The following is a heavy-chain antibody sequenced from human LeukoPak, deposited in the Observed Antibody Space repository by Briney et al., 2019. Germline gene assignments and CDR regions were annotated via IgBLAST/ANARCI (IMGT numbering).Heavy chain of an antibody. CDR1: RFTFSDYY. D-gene: IGHD6-13*01. J-gene: IGHJ4*02. V-gene: IGHV3-7*01. CDR2: IKEDGSEK. Sequence: PGGSLRLSCAASRFTFSDYYMTWVRQAPGRGLEWVANIKEDGSEKNYVDSVKGRFTISRDNAKNSLYLQMNSLRAEDTAVYYCARTMFMGSSWYFFDYWGQGTLVTVSS. CDR3: ARTMFMGSSWYFFDY.